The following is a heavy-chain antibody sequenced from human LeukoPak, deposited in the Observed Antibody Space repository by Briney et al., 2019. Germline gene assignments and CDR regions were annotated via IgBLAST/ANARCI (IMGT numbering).Heavy chain of an antibody. CDR2: IRSKANNYAT. J-gene: IGHJ5*02. Sequence: GGSLRLSCAASGFTFKNNAMNWVRQAPGKGLEWVGRIRSKANNYATTYTASVRGRFIFSRDDSKSTAWLQMNSLRIEDSALYYCTRHTTGSPEFDPWGQGTLVTVAS. V-gene: IGHV3-73*01. CDR1: GFTFKNNA. CDR3: TRHTTGSPEFDP. D-gene: IGHD1-26*01.